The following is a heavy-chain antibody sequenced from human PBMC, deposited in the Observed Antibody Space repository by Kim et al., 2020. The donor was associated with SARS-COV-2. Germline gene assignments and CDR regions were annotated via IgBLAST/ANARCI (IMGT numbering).Heavy chain of an antibody. J-gene: IGHJ4*02. V-gene: IGHV3-23*01. D-gene: IGHD5-18*01. Sequence: DSVKGRFTISRDNSKNTLYLQMNSLRAEDTAVYYCAKLGGYSYPLRGLDYWGQGTLVTVSS. CDR3: AKLGGYSYPLRGLDY.